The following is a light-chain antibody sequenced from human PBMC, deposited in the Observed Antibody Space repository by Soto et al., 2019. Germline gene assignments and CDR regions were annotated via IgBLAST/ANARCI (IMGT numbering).Light chain of an antibody. CDR1: QSISSW. J-gene: IGKJ4*01. CDR3: QQYNNWPRAT. V-gene: IGKV1-5*01. Sequence: DIQMTQSPSTLSASVGDRVTITCRASQSISSWLAWYRQKPGKAPKLLIYDASSLESGVPSRFSGSGSGTEFTLTISSLQPDDFAVYYCQQYNNWPRATFGGGTKVDI. CDR2: DAS.